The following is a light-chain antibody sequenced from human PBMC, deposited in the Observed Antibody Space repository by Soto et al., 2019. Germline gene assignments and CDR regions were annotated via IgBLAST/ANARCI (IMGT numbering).Light chain of an antibody. V-gene: IGKV3-20*01. CDR2: GAF. CDR3: QQYGYSSSYT. CDR1: QTVNSNY. Sequence: IVLTQSPGTLSLSPGDRATLSCRASQTVNSNYLSWYQQRPGQPPRLLIYGAFSRATGIPDRFSGSGSGTDFTLTISSLEPEDFAVYYCQQYGYSSSYTFGQGTKLEIK. J-gene: IGKJ2*01.